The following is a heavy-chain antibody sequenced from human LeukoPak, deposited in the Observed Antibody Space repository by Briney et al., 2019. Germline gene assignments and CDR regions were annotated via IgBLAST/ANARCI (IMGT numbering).Heavy chain of an antibody. CDR3: AKWGDYDILTGYYDSDY. D-gene: IGHD3-9*01. V-gene: IGHV3-23*01. J-gene: IGHJ4*02. CDR2: ITGSDDIT. Sequence: GASLRLSCAASGFIFSNYAMSWVRQAPGKGLEWVSAITGSDDITYYADSVKGRFTISRDNSKNTLYLQVNGLRAEDTAIYYCAKWGDYDILTGYYDSDYWGQGTLVTVSS. CDR1: GFIFSNYA.